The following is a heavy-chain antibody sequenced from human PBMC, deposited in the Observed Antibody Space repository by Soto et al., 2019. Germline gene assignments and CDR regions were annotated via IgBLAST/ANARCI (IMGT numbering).Heavy chain of an antibody. J-gene: IGHJ6*02. CDR2: TYPSGST. Sequence: QVQLRESGPGLVNPSGTLSLICGVSGGSIRRSHWWSWVRQHPGQRLEWIGETYPSGSTNYNPSLKSRVTISVDKSKNQFSLKLSSVTAADTAVYYCASVQSGSYYYYGMAVWGQGTTVTVSS. CDR1: GGSIRRSHW. D-gene: IGHD1-26*01. CDR3: ASVQSGSYYYYGMAV. V-gene: IGHV4-4*02.